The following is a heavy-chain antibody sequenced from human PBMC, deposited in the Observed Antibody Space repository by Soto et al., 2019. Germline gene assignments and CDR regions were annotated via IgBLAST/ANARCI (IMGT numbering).Heavy chain of an antibody. CDR2: ISAYNGNT. D-gene: IGHD3-10*01. V-gene: IGHV1-18*04. Sequence: QVQLVQSGAEVKKPGASVKVSCKASGYTFTSYGISWVRQAPGQGLEWMGWISAYNGNTNYAQKLQGRVTMTTDTSTSTAYVELRSLRSDDTAVYYCARDRAGAGSGPWYFDLWGRGTLVTVSS. CDR1: GYTFTSYG. J-gene: IGHJ2*01. CDR3: ARDRAGAGSGPWYFDL.